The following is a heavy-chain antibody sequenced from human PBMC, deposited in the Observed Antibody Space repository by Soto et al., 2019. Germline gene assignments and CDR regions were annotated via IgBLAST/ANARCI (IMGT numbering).Heavy chain of an antibody. J-gene: IGHJ4*02. CDR1: GFTFSTYW. V-gene: IGHV3-74*01. Sequence: EVQLVESGGGVVQPGESLRLSCTASGFTFSTYWMHWVRQSPGKGLVWLSRLKGDGSMTDYADSVKGRFTISRDNAENSLYLQMNGLRAEDTAIYYCARGGLYAYYQDNWGQGTLVTVSS. CDR2: LKGDGSMT. D-gene: IGHD3-16*01. CDR3: ARGGLYAYYQDN.